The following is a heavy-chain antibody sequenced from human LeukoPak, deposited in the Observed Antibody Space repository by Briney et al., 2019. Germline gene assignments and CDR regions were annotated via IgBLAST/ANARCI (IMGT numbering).Heavy chain of an antibody. D-gene: IGHD3-10*01. Sequence: GGSLRLSCAASGFTFSNAWMSWVRQAPGKGLEWVGRIKSKTDGGTTDYAAPVKGRFTISRDDSKNTLYLQMNSLKTEDTAVYYCTTEGLILWFGEFDYWGQGTLVTLSS. V-gene: IGHV3-15*01. CDR1: GFTFSNAW. CDR2: IKSKTDGGTT. CDR3: TTEGLILWFGEFDY. J-gene: IGHJ4*02.